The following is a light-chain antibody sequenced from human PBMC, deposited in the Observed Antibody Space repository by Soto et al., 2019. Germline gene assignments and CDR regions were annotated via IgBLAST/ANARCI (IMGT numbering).Light chain of an antibody. V-gene: IGKV1-17*01. J-gene: IGKJ5*01. Sequence: DVHMTQSPSSLSASVGYRFTITCRASQGIRNDLGWYQQKPGKAPKRLIHAASSLQSGVPSRSRGSGSGTEFTLTISSLQPEDFETYYCQQSYSNPITFGQGTRLEIK. CDR1: QGIRND. CDR3: QQSYSNPIT. CDR2: AAS.